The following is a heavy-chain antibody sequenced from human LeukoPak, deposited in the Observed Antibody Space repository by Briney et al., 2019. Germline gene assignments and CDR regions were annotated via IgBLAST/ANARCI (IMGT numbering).Heavy chain of an antibody. V-gene: IGHV3-30*02. CDR3: AKKRGLRLGELSLQFDY. CDR2: IRYDGSNK. Sequence: GGSLRLSCVVSGFDFSGFSMSWVRQAPGKGLEWVAFIRYDGSNKYYADSVKGRFTISRDNSKNTLYLQMNSLRAEDTAVYYCAKKRGLRLGELSLQFDYWGQGTLVTVSS. CDR1: GFDFSGFS. J-gene: IGHJ4*02. D-gene: IGHD3-16*02.